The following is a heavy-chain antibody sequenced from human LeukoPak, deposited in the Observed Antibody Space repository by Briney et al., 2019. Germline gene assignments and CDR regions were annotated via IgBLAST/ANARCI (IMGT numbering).Heavy chain of an antibody. CDR1: GYSSSGYY. Sequence: ASVKVSCKASGYSSSGYYIHWIRQAPGQGLEWMGWINPNSGGTYYAQNFQGRVTMTRDTSISTAYMELSSLKSDDTAVYYCARGGSGPVWGQGTLVTVSS. D-gene: IGHD6-19*01. CDR2: INPNSGGT. CDR3: ARGGSGPV. J-gene: IGHJ4*02. V-gene: IGHV1-2*02.